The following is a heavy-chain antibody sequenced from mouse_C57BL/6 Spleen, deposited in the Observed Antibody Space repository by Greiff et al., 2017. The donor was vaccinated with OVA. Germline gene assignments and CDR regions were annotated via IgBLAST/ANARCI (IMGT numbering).Heavy chain of an antibody. Sequence: LQESGAELARPGASVKLSCKASGYTFTSYGISWVKQRTGQGLEWIGEIYPRSGNTYYNEKFKGKATLTADKSSSTAYMELRSLTSEDSAVYFCAIDSSGYVAYWGQGTLVTVSA. J-gene: IGHJ3*01. D-gene: IGHD3-2*02. CDR3: AIDSSGYVAY. CDR1: GYTFTSYG. V-gene: IGHV1-81*01. CDR2: IYPRSGNT.